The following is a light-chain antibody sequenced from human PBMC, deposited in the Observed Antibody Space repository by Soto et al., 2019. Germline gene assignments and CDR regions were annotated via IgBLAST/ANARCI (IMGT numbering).Light chain of an antibody. CDR3: QQSYSTPT. CDR1: QYISTS. CDR2: AAS. V-gene: IGKV1-39*01. J-gene: IGKJ5*01. Sequence: DIQMTQSPSSLSASVGDRVTITCRASQYISTSLNWYQQKPGNAPNLLIYAASRLQSGVPSWFSVSGSGTDFTLTITSLHPEDFGTYYCQQSYSTPTFGQGTRVDIK.